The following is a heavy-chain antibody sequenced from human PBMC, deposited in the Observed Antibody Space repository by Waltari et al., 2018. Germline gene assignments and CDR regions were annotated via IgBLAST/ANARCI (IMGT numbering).Heavy chain of an antibody. V-gene: IGHV3-30-3*01. CDR2: ISYDGSNK. CDR1: GFTFSSYA. Sequence: QVQLVESGGGVVQPGRSLRLSCAASGFTFSSYAMPWVRQAPGKGLEWVAVISYDGSNKYYADSVKGRFTISRDNSKNTLYLQMNSLRAEDTAVYYCASAPVYGSGSYQVPFDYWGQGTLVTVSS. CDR3: ASAPVYGSGSYQVPFDY. J-gene: IGHJ4*02. D-gene: IGHD3-10*01.